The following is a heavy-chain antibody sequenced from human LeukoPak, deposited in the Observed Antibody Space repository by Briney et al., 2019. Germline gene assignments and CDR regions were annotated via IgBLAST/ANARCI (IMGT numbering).Heavy chain of an antibody. J-gene: IGHJ4*02. D-gene: IGHD2-2*01. CDR2: ISGSGAST. Sequence: PGGPLRLSCVASGFTFRSYAMSWVRQAPRKGLEWVSAISGSGASTYYADAVKGRFTISRDNAKNSVFLQMNSLRDEDTAVYYCARRYCGTTTCPNFDYWGQGILVTVSS. V-gene: IGHV3-23*01. CDR1: GFTFRSYA. CDR3: ARRYCGTTTCPNFDY.